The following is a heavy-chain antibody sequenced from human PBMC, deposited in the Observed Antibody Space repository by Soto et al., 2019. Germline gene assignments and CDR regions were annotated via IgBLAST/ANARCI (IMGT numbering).Heavy chain of an antibody. J-gene: IGHJ6*02. V-gene: IGHV3-74*01. CDR2: INSDGSST. CDR1: GFTFSSYW. CDR3: ARDQPALGYCSGGSCPYGMDV. Sequence: GGSLRLSCAASGFTFSSYWMHWVRQAPGKGLVWVSRINSDGSSTSYADSVKGRFTISRDNAKNTLYLQMNSLRAEDTAVYYCARDQPALGYCSGGSCPYGMDVWGQGTTVTV. D-gene: IGHD2-15*01.